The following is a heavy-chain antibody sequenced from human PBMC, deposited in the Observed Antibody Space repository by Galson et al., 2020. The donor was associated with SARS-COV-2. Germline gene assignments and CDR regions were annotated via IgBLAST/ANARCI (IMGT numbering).Heavy chain of an antibody. CDR2: MNPNSGNT. Sequence: ASVKVSCKASGYTFTSYDINWVRQATGQGLEWMGWMNPNSGNTGYAQKFQGRVTMTRNTSIRTAYMELSGLRSEDTAVYYCARGHDGKERRITLFGVVLKVYKYFYMDVWGKGTTGTVSS. J-gene: IGHJ6*03. D-gene: IGHD3-3*01. CDR3: ARGHDGKERRITLFGVVLKVYKYFYMDV. V-gene: IGHV1-8*01. CDR1: GYTFTSYD.